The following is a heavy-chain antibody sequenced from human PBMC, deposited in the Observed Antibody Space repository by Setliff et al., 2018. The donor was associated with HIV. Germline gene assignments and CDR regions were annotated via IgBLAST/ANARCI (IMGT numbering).Heavy chain of an antibody. CDR1: GGSIEFSSYY. Sequence: SETLSLTCSVSGGSIEFSSYYWGWIRQPPGKGLEWIGSIYYSGSTYYNPSLKSRLTISVDTSRNQFSLKLSSLTAADTAVYYCARHYNVNYYVRKDFDYWGQGILVTVSS. J-gene: IGHJ4*02. CDR3: ARHYNVNYYVRKDFDY. D-gene: IGHD1-26*01. CDR2: IYYSGST. V-gene: IGHV4-39*01.